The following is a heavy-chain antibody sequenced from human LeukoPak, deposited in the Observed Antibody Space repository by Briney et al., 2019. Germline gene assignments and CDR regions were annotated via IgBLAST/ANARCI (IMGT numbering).Heavy chain of an antibody. V-gene: IGHV4-39*01. J-gene: IGHJ5*01. CDR3: ARQYFIATRLLGFDS. CDR1: RGSIIINTHY. CDR2: IYYGGTN. D-gene: IGHD6-6*01. Sequence: PSETLSLTPKVSRGSIIINTHYCAWIRQPPGKGLEWIGSIYYGGTNYYNPSLRSRVTMSVDTSKNQCSLEVRSVTAADTALYFCARQYFIATRLLGFDSWGQATLVTVSS.